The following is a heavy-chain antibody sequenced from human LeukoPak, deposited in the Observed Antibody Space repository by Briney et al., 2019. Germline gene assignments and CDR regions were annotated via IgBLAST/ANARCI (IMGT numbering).Heavy chain of an antibody. CDR1: GFTFSSYW. D-gene: IGHD3-9*01. CDR3: ARDSGYYDILTGYYKPWYFDL. V-gene: IGHV3-7*01. J-gene: IGHJ2*01. Sequence: GGSLRLSCAASGFTFSSYWMSWVRQAPGKGLEWVANIKQDGSEKYYVDSVKGRFTISRDNAKNSLYLQMNSLRAEDTAVYYCARDSGYYDILTGYYKPWYFDLWGRGTLVTVSS. CDR2: IKQDGSEK.